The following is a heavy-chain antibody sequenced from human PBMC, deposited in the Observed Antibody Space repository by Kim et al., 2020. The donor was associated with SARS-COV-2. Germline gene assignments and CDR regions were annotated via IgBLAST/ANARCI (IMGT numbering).Heavy chain of an antibody. CDR1: GYTFTSYY. CDR3: ARSITMVRGVTPYFDY. J-gene: IGHJ4*02. CDR2: INPSGGST. V-gene: IGHV1-46*01. Sequence: ASVKVSCKASGYTFTSYYMHWVRQAPGQGLEWMGIINPSGGSTSYAQKFQGRVTMTRDTSTSTVYMELSSLRSEDTAVYYCARSITMVRGVTPYFDYWGQGTLVTVSS. D-gene: IGHD3-10*01.